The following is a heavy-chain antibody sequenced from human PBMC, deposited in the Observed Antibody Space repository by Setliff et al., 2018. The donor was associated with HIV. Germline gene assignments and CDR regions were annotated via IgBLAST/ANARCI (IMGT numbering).Heavy chain of an antibody. CDR2: FNPSGGST. D-gene: IGHD1-1*01. CDR3: ARDRTAGYNYEYGY. V-gene: IGHV1-46*01. J-gene: IGHJ4*02. CDR1: GYTFTAYY. Sequence: ASVKVSCKTSGYTFTAYYIHWVRQAPGQGLEWLGMFNPSGGSTAYAQKFQGRVTMTRDTSTTTVYMDLSGLRSDDTAVYYCARDRTAGYNYEYGYWGQGTLVTVSS.